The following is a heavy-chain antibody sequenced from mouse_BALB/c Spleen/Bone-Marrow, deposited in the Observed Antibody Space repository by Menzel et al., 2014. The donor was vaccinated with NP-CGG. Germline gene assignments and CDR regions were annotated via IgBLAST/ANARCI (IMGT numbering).Heavy chain of an antibody. CDR2: IHYSGST. D-gene: IGHD1-1*01. V-gene: IGHV3-1*02. CDR1: GYSITSGYS. Sequence: EVKLVESGPDLVKPSRSLSLTCTVTGYSITSGYSWHWIRQFPGNKLAWMGYIHYSGSTNYNPSLKSRISITRDTSKNQFFLQLNSVTTEDTATYYCAVTTVVARYAMDYWGQGTSVTVSS. CDR3: AVTTVVARYAMDY. J-gene: IGHJ4*01.